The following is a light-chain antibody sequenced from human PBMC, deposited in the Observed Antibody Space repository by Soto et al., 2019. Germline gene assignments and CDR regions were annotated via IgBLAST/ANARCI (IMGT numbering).Light chain of an antibody. J-gene: IGLJ2*01. CDR1: SSDVGDYNY. V-gene: IGLV2-14*01. CDR3: ATWDDSLNVV. Sequence: QSVLTQPASVSGSPGQSITISCTGASSDVGDYNYVSWYQHHPGKAPKLLIYEVNNRPSGVSDRFSGSKSGNVASLTISWLQAEDEADYYCATWDDSLNVVFGGGTQLTVL. CDR2: EVN.